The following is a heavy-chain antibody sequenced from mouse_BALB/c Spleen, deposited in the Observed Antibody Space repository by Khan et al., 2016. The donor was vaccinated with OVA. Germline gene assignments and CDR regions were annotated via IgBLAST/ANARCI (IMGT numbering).Heavy chain of an antibody. CDR1: GYSITSDYA. Sequence: DVKLQESGPGLVKPSQSLSLTSTVTGYSITSDYAWNWIRQFPGNKLEWMGYISSSGSTNYNPALKSRISITRDTSKNQFFLQLNSVTTEDTATYYCARDGSRYNYAMDYWGQGTSVTVSS. CDR3: ARDGSRYNYAMDY. J-gene: IGHJ4*01. CDR2: ISSSGST. V-gene: IGHV3-2*02. D-gene: IGHD2-3*01.